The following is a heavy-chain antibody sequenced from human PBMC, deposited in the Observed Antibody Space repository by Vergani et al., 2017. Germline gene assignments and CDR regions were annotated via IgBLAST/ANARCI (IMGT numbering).Heavy chain of an antibody. D-gene: IGHD3-3*01. J-gene: IGHJ6*03. Sequence: EVQLVESGGDLVQPGGSLRLSCAASGFTFSSYWMSWVRQAPGKGLEWVANIKQDGSEKYYVDAVKGRFTISRDDAKNSLYLQRNSLIAEDTAVYYCARGGTNYDFWSGYYHYMDVWGKGTTVTVSS. CDR1: GFTFSSYW. CDR2: IKQDGSEK. V-gene: IGHV3-7*01. CDR3: ARGGTNYDFWSGYYHYMDV.